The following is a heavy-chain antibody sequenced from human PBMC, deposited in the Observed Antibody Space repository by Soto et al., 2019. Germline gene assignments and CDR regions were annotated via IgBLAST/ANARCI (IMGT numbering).Heavy chain of an antibody. J-gene: IGHJ4*02. CDR2: VIPMFLKP. CDR3: ASPQPTYYYDSSGYYSRAFEY. Sequence: SVKVSCKASGGTFDRYAISWVRQAPGQVLEWMGGVIPMFLKPNYAQKFQGRVSITADKSTSTAYIELSSLRSEDTAVYYCASPQPTYYYDSSGYYSRAFEYWGQGTMVTVSS. V-gene: IGHV1-69*06. D-gene: IGHD3-22*01. CDR1: GGTFDRYA.